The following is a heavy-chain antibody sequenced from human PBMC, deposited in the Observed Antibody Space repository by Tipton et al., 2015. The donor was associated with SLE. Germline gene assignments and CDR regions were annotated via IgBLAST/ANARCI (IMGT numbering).Heavy chain of an antibody. J-gene: IGHJ4*02. CDR2: IYYSGST. Sequence: TLSLTCTVSGGSVSSGSYYWSWIRQPPGKGLEWIGYIYYSGSTNYNPSLKSRVTISVDTSKNQFSLKLRSVTAADTAVYYCASQTGDLVNYWGQGILVTVSS. CDR3: ASQTGDLVNY. V-gene: IGHV4-61*01. CDR1: GGSVSSGSYY. D-gene: IGHD7-27*01.